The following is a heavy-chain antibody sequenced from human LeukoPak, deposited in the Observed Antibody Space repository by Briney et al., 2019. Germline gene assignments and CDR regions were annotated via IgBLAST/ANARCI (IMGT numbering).Heavy chain of an antibody. CDR1: GGSFSCYY. J-gene: IGHJ4*02. CDR2: INHSGST. CDR3: ARGRRWLPDY. D-gene: IGHD5-24*01. V-gene: IGHV4-34*01. Sequence: SETLSLTCAVYGGSFSCYYWSWIRQPPGKGLEWIGEINHSGSTNYNPSLKSRVTISVDTSKNQFSLKLSSVTAADTAVYYCARGRRWLPDYWGQGTLVTVSS.